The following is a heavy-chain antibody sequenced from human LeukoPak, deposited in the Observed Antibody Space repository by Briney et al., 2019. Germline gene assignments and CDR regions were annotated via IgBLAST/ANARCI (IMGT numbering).Heavy chain of an antibody. D-gene: IGHD3-22*01. J-gene: IGHJ1*01. V-gene: IGHV1-69*13. CDR2: IIPIFGTA. CDR1: GGTFSSHA. CDR3: ASTTYYYDSSGYYYLEYFQH. Sequence: SVKVSCKASGGTFSSHAISWVRQAPGQGLEWMGGIIPIFGTANYAQKFQGRVTITADESTSTAYMELSSLRSEDTAVYYCASTTYYYDSSGYYYLEYFQHWGQGTLVTVSS.